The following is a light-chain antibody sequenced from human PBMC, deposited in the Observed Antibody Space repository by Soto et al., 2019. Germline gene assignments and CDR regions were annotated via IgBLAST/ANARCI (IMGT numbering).Light chain of an antibody. J-gene: IGKJ4*01. V-gene: IGKV1-5*03. CDR2: KAS. CDR3: QQYNSYPLT. CDR1: QTISSW. Sequence: DIQMTQSPSTLSASVGDRVTITCRASQTISSWLAWYQQKPGQAPKLLIYKASSLESAVPSRFSGSGSGTEFTLTISGLQPDDFATYYCQQYNSYPLTFGGGTKVENK.